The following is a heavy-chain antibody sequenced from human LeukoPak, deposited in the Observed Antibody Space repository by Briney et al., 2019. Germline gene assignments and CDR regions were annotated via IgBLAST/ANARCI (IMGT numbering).Heavy chain of an antibody. J-gene: IGHJ4*02. V-gene: IGHV4-34*01. CDR1: GGSFSGYY. CDR2: INHSGST. Sequence: KPSETLSLTCAVYGGSFSGYYWSWIRQPPGKGLEWIGEINHSGSTNYNPSLKSRVTISVDTSKNQVSLKLSSVTAADTAVYYCARGVYCSGGSCYIPFDYWGQGTLVTVSS. CDR3: ARGVYCSGGSCYIPFDY. D-gene: IGHD2-15*01.